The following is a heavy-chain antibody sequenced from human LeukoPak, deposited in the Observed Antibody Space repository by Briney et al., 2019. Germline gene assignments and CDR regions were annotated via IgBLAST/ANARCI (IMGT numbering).Heavy chain of an antibody. Sequence: GASVKVSCKASGGTFSGYAISWVRQAPGQGLEWMGGIIPIFGTANYAQKFQGRVTITADESTGTAYMELSSLRSEDTAVYYCARGVPAALGSFDYWGQGTLVTVSS. CDR1: GGTFSGYA. J-gene: IGHJ4*02. V-gene: IGHV1-69*13. CDR3: ARGVPAALGSFDY. CDR2: IIPIFGTA. D-gene: IGHD2-2*01.